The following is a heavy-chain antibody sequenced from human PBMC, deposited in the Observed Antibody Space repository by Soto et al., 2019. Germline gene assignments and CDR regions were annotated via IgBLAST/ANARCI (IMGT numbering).Heavy chain of an antibody. V-gene: IGHV4-59*01. Sequence: TSETLSLTCIVSGGTISSYYWSYCSWIRQPPGKGLERIGYINYSGSTNYNPSLKSRVTTSVDTSKNQFSLKLTSVTAADTAVYYCARDRVGVSSNGFDSWGRGTLVTVSS. D-gene: IGHD1-26*01. J-gene: IGHJ5*01. CDR2: INYSGST. CDR3: ARDRVGVSSNGFDS. CDR1: GGTISSYY.